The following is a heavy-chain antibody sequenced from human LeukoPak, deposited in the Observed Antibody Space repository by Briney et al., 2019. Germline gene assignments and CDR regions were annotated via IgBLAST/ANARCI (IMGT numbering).Heavy chain of an antibody. V-gene: IGHV3-23*01. D-gene: IGHD6-19*01. J-gene: IGHJ4*02. CDR3: AKAWSGWYVDN. Sequence: PGGSLRLSCEASGFTFSIYAMTWVRQAPGKGLESVSAISGSGVTTNYADSVKGRFTISRDNSKNTLCLQMNSLRVDDTALYYCAKAWSGWYVDNWGQETLVTVSS. CDR1: GFTFSIYA. CDR2: ISGSGVTT.